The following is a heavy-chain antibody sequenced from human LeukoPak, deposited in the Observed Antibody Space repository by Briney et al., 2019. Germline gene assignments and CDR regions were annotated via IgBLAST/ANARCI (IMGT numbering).Heavy chain of an antibody. Sequence: GGSLRLSCAASGFTFSSYSMNWVRQAPGKGLEWVSSISSSSYIYYADSVKGRFTISRDNSKNTLYLQMNSLRAEDTAVYYCAKDRVRPNYYGSGXYRGVXFDYXXXXTLVTVSS. V-gene: IGHV3-21*04. CDR3: AKDRVRPNYYGSGXYRGVXFDY. CDR2: ISSSSYI. J-gene: IGHJ4*01. D-gene: IGHD3-10*01. CDR1: GFTFSSYS.